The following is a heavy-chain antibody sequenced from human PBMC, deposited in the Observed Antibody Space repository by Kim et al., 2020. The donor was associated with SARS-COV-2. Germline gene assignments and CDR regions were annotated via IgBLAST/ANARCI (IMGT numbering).Heavy chain of an antibody. D-gene: IGHD3-22*01. J-gene: IGHJ4*02. CDR2: ISSSSSYI. Sequence: GGSLRLSCAASGFTFSSYSMNCVRQAPGKGLEWVSSISSSSSYIYYADSVKDRFTISRDNAKNSLYLQMNSLRAEDTAVYYCARAPGGYYYDSSGYPDWGQGTLVTVSS. CDR3: ARAPGGYYYDSSGYPD. V-gene: IGHV3-21*01. CDR1: GFTFSSYS.